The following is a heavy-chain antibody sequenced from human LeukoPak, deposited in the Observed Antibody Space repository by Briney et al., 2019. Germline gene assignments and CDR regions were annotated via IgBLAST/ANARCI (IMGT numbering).Heavy chain of an antibody. CDR3: AGYGVYPY. V-gene: IGHV3-48*01. J-gene: IGHJ4*02. CDR2: FGISGTI. D-gene: IGHD5/OR15-5a*01. CDR1: GFAVNTYD. Sequence: GGTLRLSCAASGFAVNTYDMHWVRQAPGEGPQWIAYFGISGTIYYADSVRGRFTISRDSAKNSLYLQMNGLRVDDTAIYYCAGYGVYPYWGQGTPVTVSS.